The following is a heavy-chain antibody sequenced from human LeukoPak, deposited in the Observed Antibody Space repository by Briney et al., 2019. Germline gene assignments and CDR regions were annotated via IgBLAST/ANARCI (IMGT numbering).Heavy chain of an antibody. CDR1: GFTVSSNY. D-gene: IGHD2-2*01. Sequence: GGSLRLSCAASGFTVSSNYMSWVRQAPGKGLEWVSVIHSGGSTYYADSVKGRFTISRDNSKNTLYLQMNSLRAEDTAVYYCARDSSRHYYYGMDVWGQGTTVTVSS. CDR2: IHSGGST. J-gene: IGHJ6*02. V-gene: IGHV3-53*01. CDR3: ARDSSRHYYYGMDV.